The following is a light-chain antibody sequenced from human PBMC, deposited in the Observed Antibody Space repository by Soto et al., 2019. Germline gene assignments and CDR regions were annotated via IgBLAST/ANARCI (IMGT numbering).Light chain of an antibody. Sequence: DIQMTQSPTTLSASVGDRVSLTCRASQIVSNVLAWFQRKPGKGPELLIYDVSNLQSGVPSRFSGSGSGTEFTLTISSLQPDDFAVYYCQQYYRYPWTFGQGTKVDIK. V-gene: IGKV1-5*01. CDR1: QIVSNV. CDR3: QQYYRYPWT. J-gene: IGKJ1*01. CDR2: DVS.